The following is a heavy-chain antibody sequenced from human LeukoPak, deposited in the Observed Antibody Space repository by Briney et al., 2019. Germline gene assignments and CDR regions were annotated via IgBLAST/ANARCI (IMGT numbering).Heavy chain of an antibody. Sequence: PGGSLRLSCAASGFTFSSYSMNWVRQSPGKGLEWVSSITSSGGDIYYADSVKGRFTISRDNAKNSLFLQMNSLRAEDTAVYYCARAGDTAMALDYWGQGTLVTVSS. D-gene: IGHD5-18*01. J-gene: IGHJ4*02. CDR3: ARAGDTAMALDY. V-gene: IGHV3-21*01. CDR1: GFTFSSYS. CDR2: ITSSGGDI.